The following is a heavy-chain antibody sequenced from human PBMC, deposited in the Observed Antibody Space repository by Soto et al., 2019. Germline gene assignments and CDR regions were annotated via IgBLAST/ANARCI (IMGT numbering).Heavy chain of an antibody. V-gene: IGHV3-21*01. Sequence: PGGSLRLSCAASGFTFSSYSMNWVRQAPGKGLEWVSSISSSSSYIYYADSVKGRFTISRDNAKNSLYLQMNSLRAEDTAVYYCARDNGQQLDLFDPWGQGTLVIVSS. J-gene: IGHJ5*02. CDR3: ARDNGQQLDLFDP. CDR2: ISSSSSYI. D-gene: IGHD6-13*01. CDR1: GFTFSSYS.